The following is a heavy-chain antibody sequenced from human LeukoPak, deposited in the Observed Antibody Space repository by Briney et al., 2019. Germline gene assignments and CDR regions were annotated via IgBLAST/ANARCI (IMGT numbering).Heavy chain of an antibody. J-gene: IGHJ4*02. CDR1: GGSFSGYY. Sequence: SETLSLTCAVYGGSFSGYYWSWIRQPPGKWLEWIGEINHSGSTNYNPSLKSRVTISVDTSKNQFSLKLSSVTAADTAVYYCARGGPRGIVVVPAAYFDYWGQGTLVTVSS. V-gene: IGHV4-34*01. CDR3: ARGGPRGIVVVPAAYFDY. D-gene: IGHD2-2*01. CDR2: INHSGST.